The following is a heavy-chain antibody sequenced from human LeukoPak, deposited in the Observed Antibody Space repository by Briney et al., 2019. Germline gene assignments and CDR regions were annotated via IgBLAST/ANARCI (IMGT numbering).Heavy chain of an antibody. J-gene: IGHJ1*01. CDR3: AIGEQRDYYGSGSYYNPTEYFQH. CDR2: IYYTGST. Sequence: SETLSLTCGVSGGAITNYYWNWIRQAPGKGLEWLGYIYYTGSTTYNPSVKSRITISLDTSKKQISLKLRSVTAADTAVYYCAIGEQRDYYGSGSYYNPTEYFQHWGQGTLVTVSS. CDR1: GGAITNYY. D-gene: IGHD3-10*01. V-gene: IGHV4-59*03.